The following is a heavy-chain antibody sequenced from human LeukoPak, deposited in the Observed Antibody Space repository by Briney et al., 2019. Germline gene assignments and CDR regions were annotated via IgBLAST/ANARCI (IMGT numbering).Heavy chain of an antibody. V-gene: IGHV3-48*01. CDR1: GFTFSSYS. CDR2: ISSSSITI. D-gene: IGHD3-10*01. CDR3: ARYPSYGSGSSDY. J-gene: IGHJ4*02. Sequence: GGSLRLSCAASGFTFSSYSMNWVRQAPGKGLEWVSYISSSSITIYYADSVKGRFTISRDNAENSLYLQMNSLRAEDTAVYYCARYPSYGSGSSDYWGQGTLVTVSS.